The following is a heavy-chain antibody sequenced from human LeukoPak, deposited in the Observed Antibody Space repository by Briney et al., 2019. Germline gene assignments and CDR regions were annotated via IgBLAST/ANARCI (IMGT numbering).Heavy chain of an antibody. V-gene: IGHV3-74*01. J-gene: IGHJ4*02. D-gene: IGHD1-26*01. Sequence: GGSLRLSCAASGFTFSSYWMHWVRQAPGKGLVWVSHINSDGKNTDYADSVKGRFTISRDNAKNTLYLQMNSLRAEDTAVYYCARDGSPQKDFDSWGQGTLVTVFS. CDR3: ARDGSPQKDFDS. CDR2: INSDGKNT. CDR1: GFTFSSYW.